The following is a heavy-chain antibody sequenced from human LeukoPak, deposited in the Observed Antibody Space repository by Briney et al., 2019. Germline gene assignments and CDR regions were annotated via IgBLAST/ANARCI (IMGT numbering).Heavy chain of an antibody. Sequence: VASVKVSCTASGGTFSSYAISWVRQAPGQGLEWMGGIIHICGTENYAQKFQGRVTITADESTSTAYMELSSLRSEDTAVYYCARPTVTNRYYYYGMDVWGKGTTVTVSS. CDR1: GGTFSSYA. V-gene: IGHV1-69*01. CDR2: IIHICGTE. J-gene: IGHJ6*04. D-gene: IGHD4-17*01. CDR3: ARPTVTNRYYYYGMDV.